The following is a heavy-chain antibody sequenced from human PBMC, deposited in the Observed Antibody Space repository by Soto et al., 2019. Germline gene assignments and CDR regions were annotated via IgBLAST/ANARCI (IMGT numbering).Heavy chain of an antibody. J-gene: IGHJ4*02. Sequence: PGGSLRLSCAASGFTFSSYSMNWVRQAPGKGLEWVSSISSSSSYIYYADSVKGRFTISRDNAKNSLYLQMNSLRAEDTAVYYCARVRIFSYYYDSSDEALSDGAHWGQGTLVTVSS. CDR1: GFTFSSYS. CDR2: ISSSSSYI. V-gene: IGHV3-21*01. D-gene: IGHD3-22*01. CDR3: ARVRIFSYYYDSSDEALSDGAH.